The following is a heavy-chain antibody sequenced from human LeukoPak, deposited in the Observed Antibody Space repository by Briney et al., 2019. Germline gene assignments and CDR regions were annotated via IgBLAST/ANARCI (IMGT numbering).Heavy chain of an antibody. J-gene: IGHJ1*01. CDR3: AKGEQWLVLKMYFQH. V-gene: IGHV3-23*01. Sequence: GGALRLSCAASGCTFSSYAMSWVRQAPGKGLEWVSAISGSGGSTYYADSVKGRFTISRDNSKNTLYLQMNSLRAEDTAVYYCAKGEQWLVLKMYFQHWGQGTLVTVSS. CDR2: ISGSGGST. D-gene: IGHD6-19*01. CDR1: GCTFSSYA.